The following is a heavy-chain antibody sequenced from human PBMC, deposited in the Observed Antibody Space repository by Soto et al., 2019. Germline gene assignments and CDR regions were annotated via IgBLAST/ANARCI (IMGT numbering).Heavy chain of an antibody. D-gene: IGHD6-19*01. CDR2: IKTDGSAA. V-gene: IGHV3-74*01. CDR3: VRESGVAADC. J-gene: IGHJ4*02. CDR1: GFTFDSHW. Sequence: VESGGVLVQPGGSLRLSCADSGFTFDSHWMHWVRQAPGEGLVWVSRIKTDGSAAAYADSVKGRFTISRDHTKHTLYLQMNSLRAEDTAVYFCVRESGVAADCWGQGTLVTVS.